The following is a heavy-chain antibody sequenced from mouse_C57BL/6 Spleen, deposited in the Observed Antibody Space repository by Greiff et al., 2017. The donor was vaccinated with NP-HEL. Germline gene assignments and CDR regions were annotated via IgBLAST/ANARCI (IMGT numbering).Heavy chain of an antibody. CDR3: AKNWDYGSSRYAMDD. D-gene: IGHD1-1*01. J-gene: IGHJ4*01. CDR1: GFSLTSYG. V-gene: IGHV2-5*01. Sequence: VQLQQSGPGLVQPSQSLSITCTVSGFSLTSYGVHWVRQSPGKGLEWLGVIWRGGSTDYNAAFMSRLSITKDNSKSQVFFKMNSLQADDTAIYYCAKNWDYGSSRYAMDDWGQGTSVTVSS. CDR2: IWRGGST.